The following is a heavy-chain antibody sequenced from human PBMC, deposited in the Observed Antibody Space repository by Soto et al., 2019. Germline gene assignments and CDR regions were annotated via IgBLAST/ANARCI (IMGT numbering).Heavy chain of an antibody. D-gene: IGHD3-16*01. V-gene: IGHV4-4*07. CDR3: ARARLGELYYFDY. Sequence: SKTLSLTCTVSGGSFSSYDWSWIRQPAGKGLEWIGRIYTSGSTNYNPSLKSRVTMSVDTSKNQFSLKLSSVTAADTAVYYCARARLGELYYFDYWGQGTLVTVS. CDR2: IYTSGST. CDR1: GGSFSSYD. J-gene: IGHJ4*02.